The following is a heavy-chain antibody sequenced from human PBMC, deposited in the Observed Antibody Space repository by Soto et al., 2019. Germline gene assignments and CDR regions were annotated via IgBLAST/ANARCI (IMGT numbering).Heavy chain of an antibody. J-gene: IGHJ6*02. Sequence: QVQLVQSGAEVKEPGSSVKVSCKASGGTFSSYAISWVRQAPGQGLEWMGGIIPLFRTPDYAQKFQGRVKMTADEPTSTAYMELSSLRFDDTAVYYCARDNDRLQLGGNYYYIMDVWGQGTTITVSS. CDR3: ARDNDRLQLGGNYYYIMDV. CDR1: GGTFSSYA. D-gene: IGHD4-4*01. V-gene: IGHV1-69*12. CDR2: IIPLFRTP.